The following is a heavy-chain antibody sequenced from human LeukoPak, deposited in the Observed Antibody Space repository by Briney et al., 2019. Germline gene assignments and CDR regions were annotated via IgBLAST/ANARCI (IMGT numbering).Heavy chain of an antibody. Sequence: PGRSLRLSCAASGFTFDDHAMYWVRQAPGKGLEWVSGINWDGSRIGYADAVKGRFTISRGSAKNSLYLQMNSLRTEDTALYYCARASYYYDTSGLGAFDIWGQGTLVTVSS. CDR3: ARASYYYDTSGLGAFDI. V-gene: IGHV3-9*01. CDR2: INWDGSRI. CDR1: GFTFDDHA. D-gene: IGHD3-22*01. J-gene: IGHJ3*02.